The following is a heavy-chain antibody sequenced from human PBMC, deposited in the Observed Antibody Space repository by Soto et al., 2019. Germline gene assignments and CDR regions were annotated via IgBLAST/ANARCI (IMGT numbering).Heavy chain of an antibody. D-gene: IGHD3-22*01. J-gene: IGHJ3*02. CDR3: TTGTMIIVVRGNTDALDI. V-gene: IGHV3-15*07. CDR2: IKSKTDGGTT. CDR1: GSTFSNAW. Sequence: EVQLVESGGGLLKPGGSLRLSCAASGSTFSNAWMNWVRQAPGKGLEWVGRIKSKTDGGTTDYAAPVKDRFAISRDDSKNTLYLQMNSLKTEDTAVYYCTTGTMIIVVRGNTDALDIWGQGTMVTVSS.